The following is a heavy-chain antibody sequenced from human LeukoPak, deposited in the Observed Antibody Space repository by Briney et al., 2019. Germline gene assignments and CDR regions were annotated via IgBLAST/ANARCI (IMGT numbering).Heavy chain of an antibody. CDR1: GGSISSSIYY. V-gene: IGHV4-39*07. Sequence: SETLSLTCTVSGGSISSSIYYWGWVRQPPGKGLEWIGNIYYRGSTYYNPSLKSRVTISVDTSKNQFSLKLSSVTAADTAVYFCARGPPPDLDYWGRGTLVTVSS. J-gene: IGHJ4*02. CDR2: IYYRGST. CDR3: ARGPPPDLDY.